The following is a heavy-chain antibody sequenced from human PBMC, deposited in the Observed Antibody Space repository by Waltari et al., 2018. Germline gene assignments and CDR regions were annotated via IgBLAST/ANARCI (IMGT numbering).Heavy chain of an antibody. CDR3: ARESDRIPVV. CDR2: ITGASGST. D-gene: IGHD6-19*01. J-gene: IGHJ4*02. V-gene: IGHV3-23*04. CDR1: GFTFSSYT. Sequence: EVELVDSGGGLVQPGGSLRLSCAASGFTFSSYTMDWVRQAPGKGLEWVSGITGASGSTNYATSVKGRFTISRDNSKNTLYLQMNSLRADDTAVYYCARESDRIPVVWGQGALVTVSS.